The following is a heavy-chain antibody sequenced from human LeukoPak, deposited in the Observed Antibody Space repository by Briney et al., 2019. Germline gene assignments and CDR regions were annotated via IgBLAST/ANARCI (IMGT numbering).Heavy chain of an antibody. CDR3: AKVDLRYFDWLPNDY. D-gene: IGHD3-9*01. J-gene: IGHJ4*02. CDR2: ISGSGGST. CDR1: GFTFSSYA. V-gene: IGHV3-23*01. Sequence: GGSLRLSCAASGFTFSSYAMSWVRQAPGKGLERVSAISGSGGSTYYADSVKGRFTISRDNSKNTLYLQMNSLRAEDTAVYYCAKVDLRYFDWLPNDYWGQGTLVTVSS.